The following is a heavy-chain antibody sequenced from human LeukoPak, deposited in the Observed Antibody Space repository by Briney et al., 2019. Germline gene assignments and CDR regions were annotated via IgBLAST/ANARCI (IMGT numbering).Heavy chain of an antibody. CDR2: ISHDGSNK. CDR3: AKDHDSYDSSGYYCDY. CDR1: GFTFSSYA. J-gene: IGHJ4*02. D-gene: IGHD3-22*01. V-gene: IGHV3-30-3*01. Sequence: GGSLRLSCAASGFTFSSYAMHWVRQAPGKGLEWVAVISHDGSNKYYADSVKGRFTISRDNSKNTLYLQMNSLRAEDTAVYYCAKDHDSYDSSGYYCDYWGQGTLVTVCS.